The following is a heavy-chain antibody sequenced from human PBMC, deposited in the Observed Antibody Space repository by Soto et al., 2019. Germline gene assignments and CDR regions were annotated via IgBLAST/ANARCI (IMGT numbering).Heavy chain of an antibody. Sequence: EVQVVESGGGLVNPGGSLRLSCAASGFTFRSYTMNWVRQAPGKGLEWVSSIRSTSSHIYYADSVRGRITISRDNAKNSLYLQMNSARAEDTAVYYCARSGSFVGDSSGYGVYFDYWGPGALVTVSS. CDR3: ARSGSFVGDSSGYGVYFDY. D-gene: IGHD3-22*01. CDR2: IRSTSSHI. CDR1: GFTFRSYT. V-gene: IGHV3-21*01. J-gene: IGHJ4*02.